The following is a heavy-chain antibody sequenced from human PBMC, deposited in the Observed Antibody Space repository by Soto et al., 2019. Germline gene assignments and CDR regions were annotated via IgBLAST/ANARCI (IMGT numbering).Heavy chain of an antibody. CDR1: GGSFSGYY. CDR3: ATYDTVDY. Sequence: XATLSLTCAVYGGSFSGYYWSWIRQPPGKGLEWIGEINHSGSTNYNPSLKSRVTISVDTSKNQFSLKLSSVTAADTDVYYCATYDTVDYWGQGTLVTVSS. V-gene: IGHV4-34*01. CDR2: INHSGST. D-gene: IGHD3-9*01. J-gene: IGHJ4*02.